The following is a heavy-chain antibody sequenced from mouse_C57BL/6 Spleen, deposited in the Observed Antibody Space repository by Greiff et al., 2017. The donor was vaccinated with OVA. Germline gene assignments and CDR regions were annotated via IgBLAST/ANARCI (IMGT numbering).Heavy chain of an antibody. Sequence: DVKLQESGPGLVKPSQSLSLTCSVTGYSITSGYYWNWIRQFPGNKLEWMGYISYDGSNNYNPSLKNRISITRDTSKNQFFLKLNSVTTEDTATYYCARDRLLAWFAYWGQGTLVTVSA. CDR2: ISYDGSN. J-gene: IGHJ3*01. CDR3: ARDRLLAWFAY. V-gene: IGHV3-6*01. CDR1: GYSITSGYY. D-gene: IGHD2-3*01.